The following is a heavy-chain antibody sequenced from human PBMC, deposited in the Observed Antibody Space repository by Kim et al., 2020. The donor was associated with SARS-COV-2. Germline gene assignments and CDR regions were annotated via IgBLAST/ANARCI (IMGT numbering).Heavy chain of an antibody. J-gene: IGHJ4*02. CDR1: GFTFSSYS. CDR3: ARGYTTVTTGDY. Sequence: GGSLRLSCAASGFTFSSYSMNWVRQAPGKGLEWVSSISSSSSYIYYADSVKGRFTISRDNAKNSLYLQMNSLRAEDTAVYYCARGYTTVTTGDYWGQGTLVTVSS. CDR2: ISSSSSYI. D-gene: IGHD4-4*01. V-gene: IGHV3-21*01.